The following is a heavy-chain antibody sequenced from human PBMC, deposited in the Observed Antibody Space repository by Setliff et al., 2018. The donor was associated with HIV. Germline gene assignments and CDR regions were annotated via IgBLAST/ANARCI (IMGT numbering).Heavy chain of an antibody. J-gene: IGHJ6*03. CDR2: IYPGDSDT. D-gene: IGHD1-1*01. Sequence: PGESLKISCKGSGYSFTTYWIGWVRQMPGKGLEWMGIIYPGDSDTRYSPSFQGQVTISADKSISTAYLQWSSLKASDTAMYYCTRHRRTVNNYFYMDVWGKGTTVTVSS. V-gene: IGHV5-51*01. CDR1: GYSFTTYW. CDR3: TRHRRTVNNYFYMDV.